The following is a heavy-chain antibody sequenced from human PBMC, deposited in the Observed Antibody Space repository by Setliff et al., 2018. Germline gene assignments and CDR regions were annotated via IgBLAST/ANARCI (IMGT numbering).Heavy chain of an antibody. J-gene: IGHJ1*01. CDR3: VREGYSEYFQD. CDR1: GASVSGNSYY. Sequence: LETLSLTCTVSGASVSGNSYYWGWIRQPPGKGLEWIASTYYSGSTYYNPSLKSRVSISVDTSKNQLSLTLSSVTAADTAVYYCVREGYSEYFQDWGRGTLVTVSS. V-gene: IGHV4-39*07. D-gene: IGHD1-1*01. CDR2: TYYSGST.